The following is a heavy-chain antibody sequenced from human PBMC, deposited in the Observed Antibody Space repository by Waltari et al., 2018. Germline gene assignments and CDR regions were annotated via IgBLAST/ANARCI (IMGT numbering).Heavy chain of an antibody. CDR3: AKDDGGNSPFDY. D-gene: IGHD2-21*02. Sequence: QVQLVESGGGVVQPGRSLRLSCAASGFTFSSSGMHWVRQAPGKGLEWVAVIWYDGSNKYYADSVKGRFTISRDNSKNTLYLQMNSLRAEDTAMYYCAKDDGGNSPFDYWGQGTLVTVSS. CDR2: IWYDGSNK. V-gene: IGHV3-33*06. J-gene: IGHJ4*02. CDR1: GFTFSSSG.